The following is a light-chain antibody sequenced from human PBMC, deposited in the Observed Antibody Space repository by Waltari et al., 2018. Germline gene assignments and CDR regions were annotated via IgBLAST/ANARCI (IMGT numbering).Light chain of an antibody. CDR1: QSVSRT. Sequence: EIVWTQSPGTLSLSPGERATLSCRASQSVSRTLAWYQQKPGQAPRLLIYGASTRATGIPARFSCGGSGTDFSLTISRLGPEDFAVYYCQHYVSLPATFGQGTKVEVK. CDR3: QHYVSLPAT. V-gene: IGKV3-20*01. J-gene: IGKJ1*01. CDR2: GAS.